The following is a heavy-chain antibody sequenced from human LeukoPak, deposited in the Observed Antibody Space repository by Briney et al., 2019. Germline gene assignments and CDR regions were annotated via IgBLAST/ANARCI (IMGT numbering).Heavy chain of an antibody. CDR1: GFTFSSYA. V-gene: IGHV3-23*01. CDR3: AKDRLAARPSIVDF. Sequence: GGSLRLSCAASGFTFSSYAMSWVRQAPGKGLEWVSAISGSGGSTYYAGSVKGRFTISRDNSKNTLFLQMNSLRAEDTAVYYCAKDRLAARPSIVDFWGRGTLVTVSS. CDR2: ISGSGGST. J-gene: IGHJ4*02. D-gene: IGHD6-6*01.